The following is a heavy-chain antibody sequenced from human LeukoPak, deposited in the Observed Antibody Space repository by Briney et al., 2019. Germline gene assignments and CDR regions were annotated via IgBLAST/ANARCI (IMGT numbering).Heavy chain of an antibody. Sequence: GGSLRLSCAASGFTFSSYWMSWVRQAPGKGLEWVSAISNTGGTTYYADSVKGRFTISRDNSKNTLYLQMNSLRAEDTAVYYCAKDQKKWAAAGIDYWGQGTLVTVSS. J-gene: IGHJ4*02. CDR3: AKDQKKWAAAGIDY. V-gene: IGHV3-23*01. CDR2: ISNTGGTT. CDR1: GFTFSSYW. D-gene: IGHD6-13*01.